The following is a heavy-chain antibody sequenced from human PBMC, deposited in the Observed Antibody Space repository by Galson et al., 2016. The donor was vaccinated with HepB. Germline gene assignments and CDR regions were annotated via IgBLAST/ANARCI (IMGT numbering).Heavy chain of an antibody. CDR1: GDSVNSGFYY. J-gene: IGHJ4*02. D-gene: IGHD3-3*01. CDR3: ARGNNFWSGYYADY. CDR2: IYYSGST. V-gene: IGHV4-61*01. Sequence: TLSLTCVVSGDSVNSGFYYWSWIRQPPGKGLERIGCIYYSGSTNYNTSLQSRVSISLDTSKNQFSLKLNSVTAADTAVYYCARGNNFWSGYYADYWGQGTLVTVSS.